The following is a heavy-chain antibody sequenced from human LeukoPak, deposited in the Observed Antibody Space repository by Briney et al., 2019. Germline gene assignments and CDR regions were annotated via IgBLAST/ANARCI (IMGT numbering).Heavy chain of an antibody. CDR2: ISGSGGST. V-gene: IGHV3-23*01. J-gene: IGHJ4*02. Sequence: GGSLRLSCAASGFTFSSYAMSWVRPAPGKGLEWVSAISGSGGSTYYADSVKGRFTISRDNSKNTLYLQMNSLRAEDTAVYYCAKDIVVVPAAVGGSGYFDYWGQGTLVTVSS. CDR3: AKDIVVVPAAVGGSGYFDY. CDR1: GFTFSSYA. D-gene: IGHD2-2*01.